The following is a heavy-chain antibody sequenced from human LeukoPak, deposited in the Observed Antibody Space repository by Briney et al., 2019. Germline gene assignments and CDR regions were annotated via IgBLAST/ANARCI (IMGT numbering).Heavy chain of an antibody. CDR3: VKGRIATPGYAEKFLY. CDR2: IGGTGGAT. CDR1: GFTFGSYA. D-gene: IGHD6-13*01. V-gene: IGHV3-23*01. Sequence: GGSLRLSCAVSGFTFGSYAMNWVRQTPGKGLQWVSAIGGTGGATIYADSVKGRFTISRDNSKNTVYLQMNSLRVEDAAIYYCVKGRIATPGYAEKFLYWGQGTRVTVSS. J-gene: IGHJ1*01.